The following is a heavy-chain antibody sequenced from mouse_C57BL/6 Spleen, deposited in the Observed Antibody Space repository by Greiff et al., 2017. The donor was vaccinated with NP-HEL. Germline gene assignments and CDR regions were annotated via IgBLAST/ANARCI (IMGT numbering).Heavy chain of an antibody. CDR3: ARMGTTVVATDFDY. J-gene: IGHJ2*01. V-gene: IGHV1-64*01. D-gene: IGHD1-1*01. CDR2: IHPNSGST. CDR1: GYTFTSYW. Sequence: QVQLQQSGAELVKPGASVKLSCKASGYTFTSYWMHWVKQRPGQGLEWIGMIHPNSGSTNYNEKFKSKATLTVDKSSSTAYMQLSSLTSEDSAVYYCARMGTTVVATDFDYWGQGTTLTVSS.